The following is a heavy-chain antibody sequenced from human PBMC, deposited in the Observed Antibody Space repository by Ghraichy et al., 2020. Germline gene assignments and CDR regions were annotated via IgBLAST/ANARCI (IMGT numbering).Heavy chain of an antibody. D-gene: IGHD5-24*01. CDR2: ISSSGSTI. Sequence: GGSLRLSCAASGFTFSSYEMNWVRQAPGKGLEWVLYISSSGSTIYYADSVKGRFTISRDNAKNSLYLQMNSLRAEDTAVYYCAKVGGWLQFAHFDYWGQGTLVTVSS. V-gene: IGHV3-48*03. J-gene: IGHJ4*02. CDR1: GFTFSSYE. CDR3: AKVGGWLQFAHFDY.